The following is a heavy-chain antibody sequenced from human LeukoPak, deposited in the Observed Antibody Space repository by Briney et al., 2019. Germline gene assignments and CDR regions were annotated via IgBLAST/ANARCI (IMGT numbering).Heavy chain of an antibody. V-gene: IGHV1-2*02. CDR2: INPNSGGT. J-gene: IGHJ4*02. CDR3: ARPQGGYGDPYFDY. D-gene: IGHD4-17*01. Sequence: ASVKVSCKASGYTFTGYYMHWVRQAPAQGLDWMGWINPNSGGTNYAQKFQGRVTMTRDTSISTAYMELSRLRSDDTAVYYCARPQGGYGDPYFDYWGQGTLVTVSS. CDR1: GYTFTGYY.